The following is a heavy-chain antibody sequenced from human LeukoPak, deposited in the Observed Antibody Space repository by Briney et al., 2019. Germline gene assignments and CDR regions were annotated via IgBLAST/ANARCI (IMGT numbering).Heavy chain of an antibody. V-gene: IGHV3-23*01. Sequence: GGSLRLSCAASGFTFSSYAISWVRQAPGKGLEWVSAISGSGGSTYYADSVKGRFTISRDNSKNTLYLQMNSLRAEDTAVYYCAKGGGSGSYRNWFDSWGQGTLVTVSS. D-gene: IGHD3-10*01. CDR1: GFTFSSYA. J-gene: IGHJ5*01. CDR3: AKGGGSGSYRNWFDS. CDR2: ISGSGGST.